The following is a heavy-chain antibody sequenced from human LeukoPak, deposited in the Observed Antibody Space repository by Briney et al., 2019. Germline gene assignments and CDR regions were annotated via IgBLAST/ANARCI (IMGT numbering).Heavy chain of an antibody. CDR2: IYSGGST. D-gene: IGHD4-17*01. Sequence: PGGSLRLSCAASGFTVSSNYMSWVRQAPGKGLEWVSVIYSGGSTYYADSVKGRFTISRDNSKNTLYLQMNSVRAEDTAVYYCARGNYGDSYLDYWGQGTLVTVSS. J-gene: IGHJ4*02. CDR3: ARGNYGDSYLDY. CDR1: GFTVSSNY. V-gene: IGHV3-53*01.